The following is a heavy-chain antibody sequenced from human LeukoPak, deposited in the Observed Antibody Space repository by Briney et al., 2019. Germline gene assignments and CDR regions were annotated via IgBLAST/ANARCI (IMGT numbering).Heavy chain of an antibody. J-gene: IGHJ6*03. CDR3: ARVPTKRLRWPGDYYYMDV. CDR2: MNPNSGNT. V-gene: IGHV1-8*01. Sequence: ASVKVSCKASGYTFTSYDINWVRQATGQGLEWMGWMNPNSGNTGYGQKFQGRGTMTRTPSISTAYMELSSLRSEDTAVYYCARVPTKRLRWPGDYYYMDVWGKGTTVTVSS. CDR1: GYTFTSYD. D-gene: IGHD4-23*01.